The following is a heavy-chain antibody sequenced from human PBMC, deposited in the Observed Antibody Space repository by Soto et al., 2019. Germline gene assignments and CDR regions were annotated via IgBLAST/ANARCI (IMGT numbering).Heavy chain of an antibody. CDR2: IYYAGST. CDR1: GGCRISYY. Sequence: SETLSLTCAVSGGCRISYYWSWIRQPPGRGLEWIGFIYYAGSTKYNPSLNSRVTISVDTSKNQFSLTVTSVTAADTAVYYCERRIVPTETFDYRAQRTPVPVSS. CDR3: ERRIVPTETFDY. V-gene: IGHV4-59*08. J-gene: IGHJ4*02. D-gene: IGHD4-17*01.